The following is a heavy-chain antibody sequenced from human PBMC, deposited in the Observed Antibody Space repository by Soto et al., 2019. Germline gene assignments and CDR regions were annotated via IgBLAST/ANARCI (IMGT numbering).Heavy chain of an antibody. CDR1: GGSISSGGYS. CDR2: IYHSGST. Sequence: QLQLQESGSGLVKPSQTLSLTCAVSGGSISSGGYSWSWIRQPPGKGLEWIGYIYHSGSTYYNPSLKSRVTISVDRSKNQFSLKLSSVTAADTAVYYCARARKAAAGGYFDLWGRGTLVTVSS. J-gene: IGHJ2*01. V-gene: IGHV4-30-2*01. CDR3: ARARKAAAGGYFDL. D-gene: IGHD6-13*01.